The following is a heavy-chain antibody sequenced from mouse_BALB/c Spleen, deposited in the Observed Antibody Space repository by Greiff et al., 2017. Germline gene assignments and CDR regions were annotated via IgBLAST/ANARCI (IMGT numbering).Heavy chain of an antibody. CDR2: ISSGSSTI. CDR1: GFTFSSFG. D-gene: IGHD1-1*01. CDR3: ARSYYYCSSYAYYAMDY. Sequence: EVMLVESGGGLVQPGGSRKLSCAASGFTFSSFGMHWVRQAPEKGLEWVAYISSGSSTIYYADTVKGRFTISRDNPKNTLFLQMTSLRSEDTAMYYCARSYYYCSSYAYYAMDYWGQGTSVTVSA. J-gene: IGHJ4*01. V-gene: IGHV5-17*02.